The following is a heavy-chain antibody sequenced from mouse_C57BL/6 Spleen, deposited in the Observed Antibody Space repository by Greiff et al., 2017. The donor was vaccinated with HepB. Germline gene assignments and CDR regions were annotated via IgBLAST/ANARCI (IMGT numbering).Heavy chain of an antibody. V-gene: IGHV5-16*01. CDR2: INYDGSST. CDR1: GFTFSDYY. D-gene: IGHD4-1*01. J-gene: IGHJ2*01. Sequence: EVKLMESEGGLVQPGSSMKLSCTASGFTFSDYYMAWVRQVPEKGLEWVANINYDGSSTYYLDSLKSRFIISRDNAKNILYLQMSSLKSEDTATYYCARDLTGTGENYFDYWGQGTTLTVSS. CDR3: ARDLTGTGENYFDY.